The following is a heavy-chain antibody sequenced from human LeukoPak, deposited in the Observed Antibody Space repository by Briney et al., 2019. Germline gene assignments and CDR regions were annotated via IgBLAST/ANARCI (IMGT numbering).Heavy chain of an antibody. CDR2: IYHSGST. CDR3: ASPVGVSTVSPVDY. D-gene: IGHD4-17*01. J-gene: IGHJ4*02. V-gene: IGHV4-38-2*02. CDR1: GYSISSGYY. Sequence: SETLSLTCTVSGYSISSGYYWGWSRRPPGKGGEGIGRIYHSGSTYYNPSLKRRVTISVDTSKTPFSLKLRSLTAADTAVSSCASPVGVSTVSPVDYWGQGTLVTVSS.